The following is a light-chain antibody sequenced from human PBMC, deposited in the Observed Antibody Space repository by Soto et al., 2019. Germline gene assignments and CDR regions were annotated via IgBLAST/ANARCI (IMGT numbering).Light chain of an antibody. CDR3: QQATSFPRT. CDR1: QGITSW. Sequence: DIQMTQSPSSLSASVGDRVTISCRASQGITSWLAWYQQKPGRAPKLLIYAASTLQSGVPSRFSGSGSGTEFTLTISSLQPEDFATYYCQQATSFPRTFGQGTKVEIK. V-gene: IGKV1-12*01. CDR2: AAS. J-gene: IGKJ1*01.